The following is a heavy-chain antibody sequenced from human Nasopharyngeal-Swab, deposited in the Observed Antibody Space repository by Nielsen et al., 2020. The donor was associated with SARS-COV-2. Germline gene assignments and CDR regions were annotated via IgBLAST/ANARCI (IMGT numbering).Heavy chain of an antibody. J-gene: IGHJ6*02. Sequence: SCTVSGGSISSSSYYWGWIRRPPGKGLEWIGRIYISGSTYYNPALKSRVTISVDTSKNQFSLKLSSVTAADTAVYYCAREDHSSSLLYYYYYGMDVWGQGTTVTVSS. V-gene: IGHV4-39*07. CDR1: GGSISSSSYY. CDR3: AREDHSSSLLYYYYYGMDV. D-gene: IGHD6-6*01. CDR2: IYISGST.